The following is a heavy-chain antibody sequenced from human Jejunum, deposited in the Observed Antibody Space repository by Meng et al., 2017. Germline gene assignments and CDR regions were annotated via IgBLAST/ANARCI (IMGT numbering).Heavy chain of an antibody. CDR1: GVSMNSGSYY. CDR3: ARVKTYYGMDV. CDR2: IYRSGSI. Sequence: SETLSLTCTVSGVSMNSGSYYWSWIRQPAGKEPEWIGRIYRSGSINYNPSLESRVTMSVDTSKNHFSLRLSSVTAADTAVYYCARVKTYYGMDVWGQGTTVTVSS. V-gene: IGHV4-61*02. J-gene: IGHJ6*02.